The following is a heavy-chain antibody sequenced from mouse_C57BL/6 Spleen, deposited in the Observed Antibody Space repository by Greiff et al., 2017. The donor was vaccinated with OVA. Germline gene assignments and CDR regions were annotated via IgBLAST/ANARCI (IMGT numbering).Heavy chain of an antibody. J-gene: IGHJ2*01. CDR3: ARRKLTSFDY. CDR1: GYTFTSYW. D-gene: IGHD1-3*01. CDR2: IDPSDSYT. V-gene: IGHV1-69*01. Sequence: QFQLQQPGAELVMPGASVKLSCKASGYTFTSYWMHWVKQRPGQGLEWIGEIDPSDSYTNYNQKFKGKSTLTVDKSSSTAYMQLSSLTSEDSAVYYCARRKLTSFDYWGQGTTLTVSS.